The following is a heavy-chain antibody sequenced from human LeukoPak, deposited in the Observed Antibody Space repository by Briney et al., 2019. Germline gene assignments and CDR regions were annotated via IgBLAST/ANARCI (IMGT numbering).Heavy chain of an antibody. J-gene: IGHJ3*02. CDR2: FDPEDGET. V-gene: IGHV1-24*01. CDR1: GYTFTGYY. CDR3: ATMERYYYDSSGYDAFDI. Sequence: GASVKVSCKASGYTFTGYYMHWVRQAPGKGLEWMGGFDPEDGETIYAQKFQGRVTMTEDTSTDTAYMELSSLRSEDTAVYYCATMERYYYDSSGYDAFDIWGQGTMVTVSS. D-gene: IGHD3-22*01.